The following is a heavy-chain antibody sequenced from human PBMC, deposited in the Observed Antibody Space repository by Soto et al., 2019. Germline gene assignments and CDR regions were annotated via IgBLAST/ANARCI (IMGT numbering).Heavy chain of an antibody. J-gene: IGHJ4*02. CDR1: GGSISVYY. V-gene: IGHV4-59*01. Sequence: SETLYLTCTISGGSISVYYWSWIRQPPGQGLEWIGYIYASGSPYYNPSLKSRVTISADTSKNQISLKLTSPTAADTAVYYCARGVGSSPPQYWGRGTLVTVSS. D-gene: IGHD1-26*01. CDR3: ARGVGSSPPQY. CDR2: IYASGSP.